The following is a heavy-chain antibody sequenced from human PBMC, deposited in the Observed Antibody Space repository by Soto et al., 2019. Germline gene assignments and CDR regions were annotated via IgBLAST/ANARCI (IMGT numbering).Heavy chain of an antibody. CDR3: AKYIPSGYDFGPHAFDI. CDR1: GFTFDDYA. J-gene: IGHJ3*02. Sequence: PGGCLGLSCAASGFTFDDYAMHWVRQAPGKGLEWVSAISGSGGSTYYADSVKGRFTISRDNSKNTLYLHMNSLRAEDTAVYYCAKYIPSGYDFGPHAFDIWGQGTMFTV. CDR2: ISGSGGST. V-gene: IGHV3-23*01. D-gene: IGHD5-12*01.